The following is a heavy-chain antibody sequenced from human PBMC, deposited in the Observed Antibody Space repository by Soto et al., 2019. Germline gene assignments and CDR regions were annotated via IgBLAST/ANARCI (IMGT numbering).Heavy chain of an antibody. J-gene: IGHJ3*02. Sequence: GASGKVSWKASCYTFTRYGISWGRQAPGKRLEGMGWISAYNGNTNYTQKPQGRVTMTTDTPTSTAYMELRSLRSDDPAVYYCASGVSVTTGAFDIWGQGTMVTVSS. CDR1: CYTFTRYG. D-gene: IGHD4-17*01. CDR2: ISAYNGNT. V-gene: IGHV1-18*01. CDR3: ASGVSVTTGAFDI.